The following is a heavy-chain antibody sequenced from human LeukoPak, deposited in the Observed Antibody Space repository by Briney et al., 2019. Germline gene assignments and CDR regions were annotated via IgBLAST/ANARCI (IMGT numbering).Heavy chain of an antibody. D-gene: IGHD3-10*01. CDR1: GGTFSSYA. CDR2: IIPILGIA. Sequence: SVKVSCKASGGTFSSYAISWVRQAPGQGLEWMGRIIPILGIANYAQKFQGRVTITADKSTSTAYMELNSLRSEDTAVYYCARVGAPTDYWGQGTLVTVSS. J-gene: IGHJ4*02. V-gene: IGHV1-69*04. CDR3: ARVGAPTDY.